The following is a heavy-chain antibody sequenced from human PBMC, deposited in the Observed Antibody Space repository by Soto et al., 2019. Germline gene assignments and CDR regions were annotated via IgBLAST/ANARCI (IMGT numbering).Heavy chain of an antibody. CDR2: IYYSGST. CDR3: AIPWWGIAAASRLGWLGP. V-gene: IGHV4-39*01. D-gene: IGHD6-13*01. Sequence: QLQLQESGPGLVKPSETLSLTCTVSGGSISSSSYYWGWIRQPPEKGLEWIGSIYYSGSTYYNPSLKLRLTLSVNTSNSQFFLKRSSVTAAETAVYYCAIPWWGIAAASRLGWLGPWGQGTRVTVSS. J-gene: IGHJ5*02. CDR1: GGSISSSSYY.